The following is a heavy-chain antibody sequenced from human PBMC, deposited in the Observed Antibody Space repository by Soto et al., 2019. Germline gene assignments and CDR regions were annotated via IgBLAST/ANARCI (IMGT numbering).Heavy chain of an antibody. D-gene: IGHD3-16*01. V-gene: IGHV3-13*01. CDR2: IGTAGDT. CDR1: GFTFSSYD. CDR3: ARALRGRYYYYYGMDV. Sequence: EVQLVESGGGLVQPGGSLRLSCAASGFTFSSYDMHWVRQATGKGLEWVSAIGTAGDTYYPGSVKGRFTISRENAKNSLYLQMNSLRAEDTAVYYCARALRGRYYYYYGMDVWGQGTTVIVSS. J-gene: IGHJ6*02.